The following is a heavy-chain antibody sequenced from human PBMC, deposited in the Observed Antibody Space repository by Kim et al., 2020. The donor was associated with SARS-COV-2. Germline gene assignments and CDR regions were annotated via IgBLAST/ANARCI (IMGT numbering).Heavy chain of an antibody. D-gene: IGHD3-22*01. CDR3: ARVITPNWFDP. Sequence: NYAQKLQGRVTITTDTSTRTAYMELRSLRSDDTAVYYCARVITPNWFDPWGQGTLVTVSS. J-gene: IGHJ5*02. V-gene: IGHV1-18*01.